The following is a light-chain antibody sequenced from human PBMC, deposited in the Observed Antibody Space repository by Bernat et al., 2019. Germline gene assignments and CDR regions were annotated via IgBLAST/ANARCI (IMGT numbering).Light chain of an antibody. Sequence: SSELTQDPAVSVALGQTVRITCQGDSLRSYYASWYQQKPGQAPVLVIYGKNNWPSGIPDRFSGSSSGNTASLTITGAQAEDEADYYCNSRDSSGNHQEVFGGGTKLTVL. CDR1: SLRSYY. CDR3: NSRDSSGNHQEV. J-gene: IGLJ3*02. CDR2: GKN. V-gene: IGLV3-19*01.